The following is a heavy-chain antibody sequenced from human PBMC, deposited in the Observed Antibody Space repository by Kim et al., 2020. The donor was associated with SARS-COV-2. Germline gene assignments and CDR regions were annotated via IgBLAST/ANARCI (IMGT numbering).Heavy chain of an antibody. CDR3: ARWYSSSWHSAFDI. CDR2: ISYDGSNK. CDR1: GFTFSSYA. D-gene: IGHD6-13*01. Sequence: GGSLRLSCAASGFTFSSYAMYWVRQAPGKGLEWVAVISYDGSNKYYADSVKGRFTISRDNSKNTLYLQMNSLRAEDTAVYYCARWYSSSWHSAFDIWGQG. V-gene: IGHV3-30*04. J-gene: IGHJ3*02.